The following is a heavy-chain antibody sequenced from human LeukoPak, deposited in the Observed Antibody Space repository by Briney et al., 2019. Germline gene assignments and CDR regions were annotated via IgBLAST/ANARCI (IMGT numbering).Heavy chain of an antibody. Sequence: GGSLRLSCAASGFTFSSYGMHWVRQAPGKGLEWVAVISYDGSNKYYADSVKGRFTISRDNSKNTLYLQMNSLRAEDTAVYYCANDGSSSWYPNYHFDYWGQGTLVTVSS. CDR3: ANDGSSSWYPNYHFDY. J-gene: IGHJ4*02. CDR1: GFTFSSYG. V-gene: IGHV3-30*18. D-gene: IGHD6-13*01. CDR2: ISYDGSNK.